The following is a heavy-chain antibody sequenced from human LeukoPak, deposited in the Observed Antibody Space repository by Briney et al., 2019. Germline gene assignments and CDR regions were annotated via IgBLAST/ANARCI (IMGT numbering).Heavy chain of an antibody. V-gene: IGHV3-53*01. J-gene: IGHJ5*02. CDR2: IYSGGNT. CDR3: AKTIVGVTNWFAP. Sequence: PGGSLRLSCAASGFTVSSNYISWVRQAPGKRLEWVSVIYSGGNTYYADSVKGRFTISSDNSKNTLYLQMNSLRAEDTAVYYCAKTIVGVTNWFAPWGQGTLVTVSS. CDR1: GFTVSSNY. D-gene: IGHD1-26*01.